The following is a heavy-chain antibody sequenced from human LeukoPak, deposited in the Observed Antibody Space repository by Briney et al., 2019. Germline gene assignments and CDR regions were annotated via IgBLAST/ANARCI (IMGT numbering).Heavy chain of an antibody. CDR2: INTDGRIT. CDR1: GFTFSSYW. V-gene: IGHV3-74*01. D-gene: IGHD6-6*01. CDR3: AKVLAARTRYFDY. J-gene: IGHJ4*02. Sequence: PGGSLRLSCAASGFTFSSYWMHWVRQAPGKGLVWVSRINTDGRITNYADSVKGRFTISRDNAKNTLFLQMNSLRAEDTAVYYCAKVLAARTRYFDYWGQGTLVTVSS.